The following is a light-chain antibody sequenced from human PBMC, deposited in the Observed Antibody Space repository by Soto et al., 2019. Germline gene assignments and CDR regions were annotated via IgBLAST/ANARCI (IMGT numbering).Light chain of an antibody. CDR3: CSYAGSYTWV. J-gene: IGLJ3*02. CDR2: EVT. Sequence: QSVLTQPASVSGSPGQSITISCTGTSSDVGSRNLVSWYQQHPGKAPKLIMYEVTKWPSGVSNRFAGSKSGNTASLTIFGLEAEDEADYYCCSYAGSYTWVFGGGTKLTVL. V-gene: IGLV2-23*02. CDR1: SSDVGSRNL.